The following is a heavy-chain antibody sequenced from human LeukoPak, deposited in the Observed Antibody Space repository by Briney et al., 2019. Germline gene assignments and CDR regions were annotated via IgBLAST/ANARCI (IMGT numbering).Heavy chain of an antibody. D-gene: IGHD2-2*01. Sequence: SETLSLTCAVYGGSFSGYYWSWIRQPPGKGLEWLGEINHSGSTNYNPSLKSQVTISVDTSKNQFSLKLSSVTAADTAVYYCARVGVVPAAMSYYYYYYMDVWGKGTTVTVSS. J-gene: IGHJ6*03. V-gene: IGHV4-34*01. CDR1: GGSFSGYY. CDR3: ARVGVVPAAMSYYYYYYMDV. CDR2: INHSGST.